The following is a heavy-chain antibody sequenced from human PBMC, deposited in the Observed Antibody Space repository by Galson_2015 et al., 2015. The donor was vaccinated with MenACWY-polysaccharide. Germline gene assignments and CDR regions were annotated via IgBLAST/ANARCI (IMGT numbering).Heavy chain of an antibody. CDR3: ARPVIGLYYDSSCYPNWFNP. V-gene: IGHV1-3*01. D-gene: IGHD3-22*01. CDR2: INAGNGNT. Sequence: SVKVSCKASGYTFTSYAMHWVRQAPGQRLEWMGWINAGNGNTKYSQKFQGRVTITRDTSASTAYMELSSLRSEDTAVYYCARPVIGLYYDSSCYPNWFNPWGQAALFTVSS. CDR1: GYTFTSYA. J-gene: IGHJ5*02.